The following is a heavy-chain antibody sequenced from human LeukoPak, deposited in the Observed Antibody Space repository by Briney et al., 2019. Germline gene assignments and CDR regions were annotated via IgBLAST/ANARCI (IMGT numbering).Heavy chain of an antibody. Sequence: GGSLRLSCAASGFTFSSYSMSWVRQAPGKGLEWVSSISSSSSYIYYADSVKGRFTISRDNAKNSLYLQMNSLRAEDTAVYYCARDQELLVAYWGQGTLVTVSS. CDR3: ARDQELLVAY. J-gene: IGHJ4*02. V-gene: IGHV3-21*01. D-gene: IGHD1-7*01. CDR2: ISSSSSYI. CDR1: GFTFSSYS.